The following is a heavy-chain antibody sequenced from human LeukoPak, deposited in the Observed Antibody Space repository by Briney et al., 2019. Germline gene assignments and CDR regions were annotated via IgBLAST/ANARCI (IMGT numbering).Heavy chain of an antibody. CDR3: ARQNGIQLWPKEGDYFDY. J-gene: IGHJ4*02. D-gene: IGHD5-18*01. Sequence: SETLSLTCAVYGGSFSGYYWSWIRQPPGKGLEWIGEINHSGSTNYNPSLKSRVTISVDTSKNQFSLKLSSVTAADTAVYYCARQNGIQLWPKEGDYFDYWGQGTLVTVSS. CDR1: GGSFSGYY. CDR2: INHSGST. V-gene: IGHV4-34*01.